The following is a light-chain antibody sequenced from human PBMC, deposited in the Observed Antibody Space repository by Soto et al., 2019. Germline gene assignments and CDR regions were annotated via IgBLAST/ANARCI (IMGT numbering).Light chain of an antibody. CDR3: VAWDVSLNGPV. CDR1: SSNIGSKT. V-gene: IGLV1-44*01. CDR2: NND. J-gene: IGLJ3*02. Sequence: QSVVTQPPSASGTPGQRVTISCSGSSSNIGSKTVSWYQQLPGTAPKLFMFNNDQRPSGVPDRFSGSKSGTSASLAISGLQSEDEADYYCVAWDVSLNGPVFGGGTELTVL.